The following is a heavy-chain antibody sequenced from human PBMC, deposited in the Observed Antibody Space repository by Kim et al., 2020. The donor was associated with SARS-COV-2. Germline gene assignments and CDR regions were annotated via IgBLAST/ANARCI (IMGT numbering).Heavy chain of an antibody. CDR2: VSSDGSST. CDR3: AKHPSSSWFIRSIYYYQGRVV. CDR1: GFTFSSYG. J-gene: IGHJ6*02. D-gene: IGHD6-13*01. V-gene: IGHV3-30*18. Sequence: GGSLRLSCVASGFTFSSYGMHWVRQAPGKGLEWVAVVSSDGSSTYYADSVKGRFTISRDNSKNTLYLQMNSLRAEDTAVYYCAKHPSSSWFIRSIYYYQGRVVGRGGPTHRLL.